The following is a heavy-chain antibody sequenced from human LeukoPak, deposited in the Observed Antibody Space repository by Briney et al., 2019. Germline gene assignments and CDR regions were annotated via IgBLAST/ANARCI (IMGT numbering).Heavy chain of an antibody. CDR3: AGHRYSYGYYYGMDV. V-gene: IGHV3-53*01. D-gene: IGHD5-18*01. CDR1: GFTVSSNY. J-gene: IGHJ6*02. Sequence: PGGSLRLSCAASGFTVSSNYMSWVRQAPGKGLEWVSVIYSGGSTYYADSVKGRFTISRDNSKNTLYLQMNSLRAEDTAVYYCAGHRYSYGYYYGMDVWGQGTTVTVSS. CDR2: IYSGGST.